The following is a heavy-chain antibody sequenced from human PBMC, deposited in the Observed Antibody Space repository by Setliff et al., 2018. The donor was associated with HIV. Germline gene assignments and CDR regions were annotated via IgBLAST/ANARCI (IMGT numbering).Heavy chain of an antibody. J-gene: IGHJ4*02. CDR2: IRYDDSYK. D-gene: IGHD6-19*01. Sequence: GGSLRLSCAASGFTFSFYGMHWVRQAPGKGLEWVAFIRYDDSYKFYADSVKGRFTISRDNSKNTLYLQMNSLRADDTAVYYCAKNLYRSPWSPLDYWGQGTLVTV. V-gene: IGHV3-30*02. CDR1: GFTFSFYG. CDR3: AKNLYRSPWSPLDY.